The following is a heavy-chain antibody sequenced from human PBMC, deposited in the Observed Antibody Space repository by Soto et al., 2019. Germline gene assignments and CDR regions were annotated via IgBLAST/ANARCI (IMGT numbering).Heavy chain of an antibody. CDR1: GGSISSYY. J-gene: IGHJ5*02. V-gene: IGHV4-59*01. Sequence: PSETLSLTCTVSGGSISSYYWSWIRQPPGKGLEWIGYIYYSGSTNYNPSLKSRVTISVDTSKNQFSLKLSSVTAADTAVYYCARESSSPPGRWFDPWGQGTLVTVSS. D-gene: IGHD6-13*01. CDR3: ARESSSPPGRWFDP. CDR2: IYYSGST.